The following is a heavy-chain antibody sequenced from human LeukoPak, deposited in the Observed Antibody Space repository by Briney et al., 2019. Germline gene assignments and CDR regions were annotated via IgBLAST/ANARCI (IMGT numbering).Heavy chain of an antibody. CDR1: GFTFSSYW. V-gene: IGHV3-7*03. Sequence: GGSLRLSCAASGFTFSSYWMSGVRQAPGKGLAWVANIKQDGSEKYYVDSVKGRFTISRDNAKNSLYLQMNSLRAEDTAVYYCARDLAAYDAFDIWGQGTMVTVSS. J-gene: IGHJ3*02. CDR3: ARDLAAYDAFDI. D-gene: IGHD2-15*01. CDR2: IKQDGSEK.